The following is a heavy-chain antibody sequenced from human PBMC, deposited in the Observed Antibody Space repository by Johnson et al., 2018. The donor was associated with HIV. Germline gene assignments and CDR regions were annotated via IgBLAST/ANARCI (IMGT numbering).Heavy chain of an antibody. CDR1: GFTFSSYW. Sequence: VQLVESGGGLVQPGGSLRLSCADSGFTFSSYWMSWVRQAPGKGLEWVANIKQDGSNKYYADSVKGRFTISRDNSKNTLYLQMNSLRAEDTAVYYCAKDMIQWELLDAFDIWGQGTMVTVSS. V-gene: IGHV3-7*01. D-gene: IGHD1-26*01. J-gene: IGHJ3*02. CDR2: IKQDGSNK. CDR3: AKDMIQWELLDAFDI.